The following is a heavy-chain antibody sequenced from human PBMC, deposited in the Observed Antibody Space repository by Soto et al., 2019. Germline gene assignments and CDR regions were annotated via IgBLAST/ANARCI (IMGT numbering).Heavy chain of an antibody. D-gene: IGHD5-18*01. Sequence: SETLYLTCAVSGVSISSSNWWNWVRQPPGKGLEWIGQIYHSGSTNYKPSLQGRVTISVDKSKNQFSMKLSSVTAADTAVYYCARAAYTYGHFDYWGQGTLVTVSS. CDR2: IYHSGST. CDR3: ARAAYTYGHFDY. J-gene: IGHJ4*02. V-gene: IGHV4-4*02. CDR1: GVSISSSNW.